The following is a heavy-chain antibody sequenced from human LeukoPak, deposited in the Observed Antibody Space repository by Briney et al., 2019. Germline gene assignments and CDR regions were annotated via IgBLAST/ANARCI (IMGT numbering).Heavy chain of an antibody. CDR3: ASVRHDPLEYYYYIDV. Sequence: PSETLSLICALSGDSLSRYYWTWIRQPPGKGLEWLGESNPSARPEYNPSLKSRATMSVDTSKNQISLRLASVTAADTAMYYCASVRHDPLEYYYYIDVWGKGTTVTVSS. CDR2: SNPSARP. D-gene: IGHD2/OR15-2a*01. J-gene: IGHJ6*03. V-gene: IGHV4-34*01. CDR1: GDSLSRYY.